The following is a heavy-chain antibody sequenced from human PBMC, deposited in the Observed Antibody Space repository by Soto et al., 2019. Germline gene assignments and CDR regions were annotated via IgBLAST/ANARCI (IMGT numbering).Heavy chain of an antibody. CDR1: GGTFSSYT. V-gene: IGHV1-69*04. D-gene: IGHD6-19*01. CDR2: IIPILGIA. Sequence: GASVKVSCKASGGTFSSYTISWVRQAPGQGLEWMGRIIPILGIANYAQKFQGRVTITADKSTSTAYMELSSLRSEDTAVYYCAKDLQWLVQGPYFWGQGTLVTVSS. CDR3: AKDLQWLVQGPYF. J-gene: IGHJ4*02.